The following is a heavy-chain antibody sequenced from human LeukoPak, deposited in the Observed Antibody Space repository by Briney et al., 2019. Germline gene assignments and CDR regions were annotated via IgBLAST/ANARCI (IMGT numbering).Heavy chain of an antibody. CDR3: ARQSTVVTPGDSAEAYYFDY. Sequence: PSETLSLTCTVSGGSISSSSYYWGWIRQPPGKGLEWIGSIYYSGSTYYNPSLKSRVTISVDTSKNQFSLKLSSVTAADTAVYYCARQSTVVTPGDSAEAYYFDYWGQGTLVTVSS. D-gene: IGHD2-21*02. V-gene: IGHV4-39*01. J-gene: IGHJ4*02. CDR1: GGSISSSSYY. CDR2: IYYSGST.